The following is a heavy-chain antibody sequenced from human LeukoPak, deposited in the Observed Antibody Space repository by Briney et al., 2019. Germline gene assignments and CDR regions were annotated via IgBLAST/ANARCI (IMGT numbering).Heavy chain of an antibody. V-gene: IGHV3-48*01. CDR1: GFIFSTYS. CDR3: AKDSSPYPDSTGYFGDY. D-gene: IGHD3-22*01. Sequence: GGSLRLSCAASGFIFSTYSMNWVRQAPGKGLEWVSYISRSSTTIYYTDSVKGRFTISRDNAKNTLYLQMNSLRAEDTAVYFCAKDSSPYPDSTGYFGDYWGQGTLVTVSS. J-gene: IGHJ4*02. CDR2: ISRSSTTI.